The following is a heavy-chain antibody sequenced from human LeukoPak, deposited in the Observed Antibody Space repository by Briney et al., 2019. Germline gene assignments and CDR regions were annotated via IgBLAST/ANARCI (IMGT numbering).Heavy chain of an antibody. CDR2: ISGSGGST. CDR3: AKDLYYYDSSGHDY. Sequence: PGGSLRLSCAASGFTFSSYAMSRVRQAPGKGLEWVSAISGSGGSTYYADSVKGRFTISRDNSKNTLYLQMNSLRAEDTAVYYCAKDLYYYDSSGHDYWGQGTLVTVPS. J-gene: IGHJ4*02. D-gene: IGHD3-22*01. CDR1: GFTFSSYA. V-gene: IGHV3-23*01.